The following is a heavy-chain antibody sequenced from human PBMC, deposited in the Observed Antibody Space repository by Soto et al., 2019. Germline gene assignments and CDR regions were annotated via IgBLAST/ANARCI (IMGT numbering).Heavy chain of an antibody. CDR1: GFTFSNYV. V-gene: IGHV3-33*01. CDR2: IWYDGSNK. CDR3: ARDFEHYFDY. J-gene: IGHJ4*02. Sequence: QVQLVESGGGVVQPGRSLGLSCAASGFTFSNYVMHWVRQAPGKGLEWVAVIWYDGSNKYYADSVKGRFTISRDNSKNTLNLQINSLRAEDTAVYYCARDFEHYFDYWGQGTLVTVSS.